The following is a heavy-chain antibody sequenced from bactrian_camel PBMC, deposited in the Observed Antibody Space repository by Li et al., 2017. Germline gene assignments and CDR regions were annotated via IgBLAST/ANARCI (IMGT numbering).Heavy chain of an antibody. CDR2: IDSYGKT. V-gene: IGHV3S53*01. Sequence: QVQLVESGGGSVQAGGSLRLSCVASGYIRGSGCMGWFRQAPGKEREGVATIDSYGKTTYADSLKSRFTISRNNAENTADLQVTGLKPEDTAMYYCAATWGSADWDNYWGQGTQVTVS. D-gene: IGHD4*01. CDR1: GYIRGSGC. CDR3: AATWGSADWDNY. J-gene: IGHJ4*01.